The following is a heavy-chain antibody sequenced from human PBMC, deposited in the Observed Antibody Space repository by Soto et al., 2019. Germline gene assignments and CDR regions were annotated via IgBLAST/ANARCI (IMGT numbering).Heavy chain of an antibody. CDR1: GGSFSGYY. CDR2: IYHSGST. Sequence: SETLSLTCAVYGGSFSGYYWSWIRQPPGKGLEWIGEIYHSGSTNYNPSLKSRVTISVDKSKNQFSLKLSSVTAADTAVYYCARCSSSWQRNWFDPWGQGTLVTVSS. CDR3: ARCSSSWQRNWFDP. D-gene: IGHD6-13*01. J-gene: IGHJ5*02. V-gene: IGHV4-34*01.